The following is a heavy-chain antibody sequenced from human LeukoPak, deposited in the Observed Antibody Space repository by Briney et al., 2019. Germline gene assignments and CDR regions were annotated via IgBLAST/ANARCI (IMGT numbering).Heavy chain of an antibody. CDR3: ARGEYDFWSGYLPDYGMDV. CDR2: IYYSGST. CDR1: GGSISSYY. V-gene: IGHV4-59*08. D-gene: IGHD3-3*01. Sequence: PSETLSLTCTVSGGSISSYYWSWIRQPPGKGLEWIGYIYYSGSTNYNPSLKGRVTISVDTSKNQFSLKLSSVTAADTAVYYCARGEYDFWSGYLPDYGMDVWGQGTTVTVSS. J-gene: IGHJ6*02.